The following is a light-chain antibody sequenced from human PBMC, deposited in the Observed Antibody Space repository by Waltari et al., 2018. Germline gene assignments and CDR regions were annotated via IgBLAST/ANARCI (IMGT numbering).Light chain of an antibody. V-gene: IGKV4-1*01. CDR2: WAA. Sequence: DIVMTQSPDSLAVSLGERATIKFKSSQNLLYSGNNKNYLAWFQQKPRQPPRLLIYWAATREPGVPDRFSGSGSGTDFTLTISTLQAEDVAVYYCQQYGSWYIFGQGTKLEIK. CDR3: QQYGSWYI. CDR1: QNLLYSGNNKNY. J-gene: IGKJ2*01.